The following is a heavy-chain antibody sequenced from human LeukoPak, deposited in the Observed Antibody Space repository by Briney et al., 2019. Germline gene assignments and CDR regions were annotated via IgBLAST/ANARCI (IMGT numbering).Heavy chain of an antibody. J-gene: IGHJ4*02. CDR3: ARERKGYYDSSGYYGLTFDY. Sequence: ASVKVSCKASGNTFTGYYMHWVRQAPGQGLEWMGWINPNTGGTNYAQKFQGRVTVTRDTSISTVYMELSSLRSDDTAVYYCARERKGYYDSSGYYGLTFDYWGQGTLVTVSS. D-gene: IGHD3-22*01. V-gene: IGHV1-2*02. CDR1: GNTFTGYY. CDR2: INPNTGGT.